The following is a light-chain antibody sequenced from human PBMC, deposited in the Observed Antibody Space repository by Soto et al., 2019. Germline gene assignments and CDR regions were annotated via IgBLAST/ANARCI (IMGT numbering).Light chain of an antibody. J-gene: IGKJ4*01. CDR2: DAS. CDR1: QSINNL. V-gene: IGKV3-11*01. CDR3: QQRYSWPLT. Sequence: EVVLTQSPATLSLSPGERATLSCRASQSINNLLAWYRQKPGQAPRLLIQDASNRATGIPARFSGSGSGTDFTLTISSLESEDVAVYYCQQRYSWPLTFGGGTRVEIK.